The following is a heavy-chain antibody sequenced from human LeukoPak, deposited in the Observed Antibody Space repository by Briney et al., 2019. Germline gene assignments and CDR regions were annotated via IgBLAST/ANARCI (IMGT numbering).Heavy chain of an antibody. CDR1: GGSFSGYY. D-gene: IGHD3-22*01. J-gene: IGHJ4*02. V-gene: IGHV4-34*01. Sequence: SETPSLTCAVYGGSFSGYYWSWIRQPPGKGLEWIGEINHSGSTNYNPSLKSRVTISVDTSKNQFSLKLSSVTAADTAVYYCARGISYCYDSSGYYYFDYWGQGTLVSVFS. CDR3: ARGISYCYDSSGYYYFDY. CDR2: INHSGST.